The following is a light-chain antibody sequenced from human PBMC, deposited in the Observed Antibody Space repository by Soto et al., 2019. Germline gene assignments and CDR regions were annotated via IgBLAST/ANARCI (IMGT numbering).Light chain of an antibody. CDR2: GAS. Sequence: ELTQSQATLSMSPGERASLFCRASQSVNNNFLAWYQQRPGQAPRLLVFGASSRAAGIPERFSGSGSGTDFALTVSRLEPEDFAVYYCQQYGNSPATFGQGTKVDIK. V-gene: IGKV3-20*01. CDR3: QQYGNSPAT. J-gene: IGKJ1*01. CDR1: QSVNNNF.